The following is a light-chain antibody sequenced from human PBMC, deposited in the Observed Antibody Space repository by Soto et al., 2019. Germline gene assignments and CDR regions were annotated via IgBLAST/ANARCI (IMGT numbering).Light chain of an antibody. CDR1: QSISGY. V-gene: IGKV1-39*01. Sequence: DIQMAHSPCARAASAGGGGTITCRASQSISGYLNWYQQKPGRAPKLLIYTASSLQSGVPSRFSGSGSGTDFTLTISSLQPEDFATYHCQQGYTTPITFGQGTQLEIK. CDR2: TAS. CDR3: QQGYTTPIT. J-gene: IGKJ5*01.